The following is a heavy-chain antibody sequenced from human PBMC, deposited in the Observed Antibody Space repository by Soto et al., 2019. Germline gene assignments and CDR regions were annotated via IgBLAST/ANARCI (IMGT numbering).Heavy chain of an antibody. V-gene: IGHV4-39*01. CDR1: GGSISGSDYY. Sequence: QLQLQESGPGLVEPSETLSLTCTVSGGSISGSDYYWAWLRQPPGKGLEWLGTIYRTGTAYYNPSLKHRVTLSVDPSKNQFFLILNSVSAADTAVYFCADMRGQWLPRDWGQGTLVTVSS. J-gene: IGHJ4*02. CDR3: ADMRGQWLPRD. D-gene: IGHD6-19*01. CDR2: IYRTGTA.